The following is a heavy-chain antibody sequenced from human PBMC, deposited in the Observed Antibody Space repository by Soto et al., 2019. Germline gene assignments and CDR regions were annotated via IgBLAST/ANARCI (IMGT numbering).Heavy chain of an antibody. CDR3: ARGLITESPYWGGCYYFDS. Sequence: PSETLSLTCAVYGGSFSGYYWTWIRQPPGTGLEWIGEINHSGSTNYNPSLKSRVTISVDTSNSQFSLELSSVTAADTAVYYCARGLITESPYWGGCYYFDSWGQGTQVTVSS. J-gene: IGHJ4*02. CDR2: INHSGST. V-gene: IGHV4-34*01. D-gene: IGHD7-27*01. CDR1: GGSFSGYY.